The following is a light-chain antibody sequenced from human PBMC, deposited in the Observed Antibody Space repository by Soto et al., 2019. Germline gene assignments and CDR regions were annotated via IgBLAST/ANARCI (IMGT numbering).Light chain of an antibody. CDR2: SNN. V-gene: IGLV1-44*01. CDR1: GSNIGSNS. J-gene: IGLJ3*02. Sequence: QSVLTQPLSASGTPGQRVTISCSGSGSNIGSNSVNWYQQLPGTAPKLLIYSNNQRPSGVPDRFSGSKSGTPASLAISGLQSEDEADYYCAVWDDSLNGHWVFGGGTKLTVL. CDR3: AVWDDSLNGHWV.